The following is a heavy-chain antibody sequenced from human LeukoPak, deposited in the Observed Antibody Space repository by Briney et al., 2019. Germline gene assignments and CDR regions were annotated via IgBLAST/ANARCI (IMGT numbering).Heavy chain of an antibody. D-gene: IGHD5-12*01. CDR3: ARVGYDDANWFDP. J-gene: IGHJ5*02. V-gene: IGHV5-51*01. CDR2: IFPGESDI. CDR1: GYTFTNYW. Sequence: GESLQISSKGSGYTFTNYWIGWVRQMPGKGREWMGIIFPGESDIRYSPSFKGQVTISADKSINIAYLQWSSLKASDTAIYYCARVGYDDANWFDPWGQGTLVTVSS.